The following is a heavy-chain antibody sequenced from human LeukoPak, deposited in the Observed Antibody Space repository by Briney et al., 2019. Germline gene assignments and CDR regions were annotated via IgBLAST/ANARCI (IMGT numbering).Heavy chain of an antibody. CDR1: GFTFSSYA. J-gene: IGHJ5*02. CDR3: AKHSASGPRGFDP. V-gene: IGHV3-23*01. Sequence: QTGGSLRLSCAASGFTFSSYAMNWVRQTPGRGLEWVSTISPSGDSTYHADSVKGRFTISRDNSKNTLYLQMNSLRADDTAVYYCAKHSASGPRGFDPWGQGTLVTVSS. CDR2: ISPSGDST. D-gene: IGHD2-21*01.